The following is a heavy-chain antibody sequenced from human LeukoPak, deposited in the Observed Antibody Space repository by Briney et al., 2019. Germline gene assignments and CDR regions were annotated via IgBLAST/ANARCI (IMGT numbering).Heavy chain of an antibody. D-gene: IGHD3-22*01. CDR2: INPSGGST. CDR3: ARGPKRVVITTRTRYFDL. J-gene: IGHJ2*01. CDR1: GYTFTSYY. V-gene: IGHV1-46*01. Sequence: ASVKVSCKASGYTFTSYYMHWVRQAPGQGLEWMGIINPSGGSTSYAQKFQGRVTMTRDTSTSTVYMELSSLRSEDTAVYYCARGPKRVVITTRTRYFDLWGRGTLVTVSS.